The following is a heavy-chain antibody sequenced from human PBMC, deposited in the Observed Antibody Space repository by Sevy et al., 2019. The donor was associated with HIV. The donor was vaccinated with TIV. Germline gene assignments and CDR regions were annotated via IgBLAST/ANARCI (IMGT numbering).Heavy chain of an antibody. CDR3: ARGTLVGLQYLPVY. Sequence: ASVKVSCKASGGTFSSYAISWVRQAPGQGLEWMGGIIPIFGTANYGQKFQGRVTITADESTSTAYMELSSLRSEDTAVYYCARGTLVGLQYLPVYRGQGTLVTVSS. J-gene: IGHJ4*02. V-gene: IGHV1-69*13. CDR2: IIPIFGTA. CDR1: GGTFSSYA. D-gene: IGHD4-4*01.